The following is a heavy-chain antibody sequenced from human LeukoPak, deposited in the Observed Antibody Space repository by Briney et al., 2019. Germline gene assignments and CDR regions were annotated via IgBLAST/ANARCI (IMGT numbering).Heavy chain of an antibody. Sequence: PGGSLRLSCAASGFTFSNYAMSWVRQAPGKGLEWVSTIDNGGGSTYHADSVKGRLTVSRDNSKNTLYLQMNSLRAEDTAVYYCAKLAAVGTFFDYWGQGTLVTVSS. CDR1: GFTFSNYA. D-gene: IGHD6-13*01. CDR2: IDNGGGST. J-gene: IGHJ4*02. V-gene: IGHV3-23*01. CDR3: AKLAAVGTFFDY.